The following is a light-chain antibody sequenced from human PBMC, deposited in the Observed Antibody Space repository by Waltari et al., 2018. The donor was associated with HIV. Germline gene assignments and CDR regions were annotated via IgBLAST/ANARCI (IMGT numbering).Light chain of an antibody. CDR3: QQYGSSPKT. CDR1: QSVSNNY. J-gene: IGKJ2*01. Sequence: EIVLTQSPGTLSLSPGDRATLSCRATQSVSNNYLAWYQQKPGQAPRLLIYGSSTRATGIPDRFSGSGSGTDFTLTISRLEPEDFAVYYCQQYGSSPKTFGQGTKLEIK. V-gene: IGKV3-20*01. CDR2: GSS.